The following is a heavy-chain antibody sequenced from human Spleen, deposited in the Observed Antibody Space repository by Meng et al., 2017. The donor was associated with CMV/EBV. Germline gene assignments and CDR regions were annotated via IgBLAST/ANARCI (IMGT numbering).Heavy chain of an antibody. CDR2: ISSSGSTI. D-gene: IGHD6-19*01. J-gene: IGHJ6*02. V-gene: IGHV3-11*04. CDR3: ASQIAVTGTFTDYYYGMDV. Sequence: GGSLRLSCAASGFTFSDYYMSWIRQAPGKGLEWVSYISSSGSTIYYADSVKGRFTISRDNAKNSLYLQMNSLRAEDTAVYYCASQIAVTGTFTDYYYGMDVWGQGTTVTVSS. CDR1: GFTFSDYY.